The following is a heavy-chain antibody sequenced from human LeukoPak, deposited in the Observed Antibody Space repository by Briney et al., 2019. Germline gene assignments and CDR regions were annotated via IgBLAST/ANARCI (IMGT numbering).Heavy chain of an antibody. CDR1: GYTSTSYY. CDR3: ARDGVQWLVRSSYWYFDL. J-gene: IGHJ2*01. CDR2: INPSGGST. Sequence: ASVKVSCKASGYTSTSYYMHWVRQAPGQGLEWMGIINPSGGSTSYAQKFQGRVTMTRDTSTSTVYMELSSLRSEDTAVYYCARDGVQWLVRSSYWYFDLWGRGTLVTVSS. V-gene: IGHV1-46*01. D-gene: IGHD6-19*01.